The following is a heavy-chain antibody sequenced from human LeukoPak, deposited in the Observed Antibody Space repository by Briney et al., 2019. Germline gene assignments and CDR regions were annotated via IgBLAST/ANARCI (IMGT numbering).Heavy chain of an antibody. V-gene: IGHV1-58*01. CDR1: GFTFSTSA. CDR2: IVVGSGAT. D-gene: IGHD4-17*01. CDR3: AAELYGVYTDCCTFHI. Sequence: SVKVSCKTSGFTFSTSAVQWVRQARGQRLEWIGWIVVGSGATNYAQSLQGRFTITRDMSTNTAYMELSSLGSEDSAVYYCAAELYGVYTDCCTFHIWGQGTMVTVSS. J-gene: IGHJ3*02.